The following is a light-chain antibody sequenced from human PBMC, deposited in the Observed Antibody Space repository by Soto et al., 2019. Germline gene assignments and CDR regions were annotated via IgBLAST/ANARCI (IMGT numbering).Light chain of an antibody. CDR3: QQRSNWPPIT. Sequence: EIFLTHSRCTLSLSSVEIATLSRTASQSVSSYLAWYQQKPGQAPRLLIYDASNRATGIPARFSGSGSGTDFTLTISSLEPEDFAVYYCQQRSNWPPITFGQGTRLEN. V-gene: IGKV3-11*01. CDR2: DAS. CDR1: QSVSSY. J-gene: IGKJ5*01.